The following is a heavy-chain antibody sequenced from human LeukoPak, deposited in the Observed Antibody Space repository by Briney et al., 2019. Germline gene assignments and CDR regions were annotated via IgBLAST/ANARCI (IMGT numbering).Heavy chain of an antibody. J-gene: IGHJ6*02. V-gene: IGHV1-69*13. Sequence: SVKVSCKASGGTFSNYAISWVRQAPGQGLEWMGGIIPIFGTANYAQKFQGRVTITADESTSTAYMELSSLRSEDTAVYYCARDRLATISDYYYYGMDVWGQGTTVTVSS. D-gene: IGHD5-24*01. CDR2: IIPIFGTA. CDR1: GGTFSNYA. CDR3: ARDRLATISDYYYYGMDV.